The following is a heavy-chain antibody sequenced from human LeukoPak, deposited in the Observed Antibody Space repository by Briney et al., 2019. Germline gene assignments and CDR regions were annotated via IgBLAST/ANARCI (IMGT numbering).Heavy chain of an antibody. D-gene: IGHD6-13*01. CDR2: ISGSGGST. J-gene: IGHJ4*02. CDR3: AKNDGRIAAAGNFDY. V-gene: IGHV3-23*01. Sequence: GGSLRLSCAASGFTFSGYAMSWVRQAPGKGLEWVSAISGSGGSTYYADSVKGRFTISRDNSKNTLYLQMNSLRAEDTAVYYCAKNDGRIAAAGNFDYWGQGTLVTVSS. CDR1: GFTFSGYA.